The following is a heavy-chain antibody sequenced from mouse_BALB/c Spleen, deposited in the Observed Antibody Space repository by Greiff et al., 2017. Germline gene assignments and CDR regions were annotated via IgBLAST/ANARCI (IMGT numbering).Heavy chain of an antibody. Sequence: DVHLVESGGGLVQPGGSLRLSCATSGFTFTDYYMSWVRQPPGKALEWLGFIRNKANGYTTEYSASVKGRFTISRDNSQSILYLQMNTLRAEDSATYYCARDRVRAMDYWGQGTSVTVSS. CDR1: GFTFTDYY. CDR2: IRNKANGYTT. J-gene: IGHJ4*01. D-gene: IGHD2-5*01. V-gene: IGHV7-3*02. CDR3: ARDRVRAMDY.